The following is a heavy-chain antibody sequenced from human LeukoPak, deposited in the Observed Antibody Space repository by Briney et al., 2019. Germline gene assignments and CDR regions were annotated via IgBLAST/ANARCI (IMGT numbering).Heavy chain of an antibody. J-gene: IGHJ4*02. CDR2: ISSSSSYI. Sequence: GGSLRLSCAASGFTFSSYSMNWVRQAPGKGLEWVSSISSSSSYIYYADSVKGRFTISRDNAKNSLYLQVNSLRAEDTAVYYCARGRLQPPIDYWGQGTLVTVSS. V-gene: IGHV3-21*01. D-gene: IGHD5-24*01. CDR3: ARGRLQPPIDY. CDR1: GFTFSSYS.